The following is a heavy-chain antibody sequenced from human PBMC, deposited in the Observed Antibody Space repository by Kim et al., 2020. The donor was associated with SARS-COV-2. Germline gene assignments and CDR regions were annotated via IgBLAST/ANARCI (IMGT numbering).Heavy chain of an antibody. CDR2: FDPEDGET. D-gene: IGHD3-16*02. V-gene: IGHV1-24*01. CDR1: GYTLTELS. J-gene: IGHJ4*02. Sequence: ASVKVSCKVSGYTLTELSMHWVRQAPGKGLEWMGGFDPEDGETIYAQKFQGRVTMTEDTSTDTAYMELSSLRSEDTAVYYCATTFGGVIVFDYWGQGTLVTVSS. CDR3: ATTFGGVIVFDY.